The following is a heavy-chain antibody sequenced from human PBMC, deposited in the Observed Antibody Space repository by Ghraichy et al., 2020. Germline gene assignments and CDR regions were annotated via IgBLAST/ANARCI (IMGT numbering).Heavy chain of an antibody. CDR2: IKQDGSEK. Sequence: LSLTCAASGFTFSSHWMTWVRQAPGKGLEWVANIKQDGSEKFYVDSVNGRFTISRDNTRSSLFLQMDTLRAEDTAVYHCARGFSGYTSGWYGHWGPGTLVAVS. CDR3: ARGFSGYTSGWYGH. V-gene: IGHV3-7*01. D-gene: IGHD6-19*01. J-gene: IGHJ5*02. CDR1: GFTFSSHW.